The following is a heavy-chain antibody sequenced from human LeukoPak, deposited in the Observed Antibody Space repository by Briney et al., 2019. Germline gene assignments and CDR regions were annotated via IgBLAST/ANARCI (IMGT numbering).Heavy chain of an antibody. D-gene: IGHD5-12*01. J-gene: IGHJ4*02. CDR1: GDSISSYY. V-gene: IGHV4-59*01. CDR3: ARGSIVATRFDY. CDR2: IYYSGST. Sequence: SETLSLTCTVSGDSISSYYCSWIRQPPGKGLEWIGYIYYSGSTSYNPSLKSRVTISLDTSNNQFSLKLRSVTAADTAVYYCARGSIVATRFDYWGQGTMVTVSS.